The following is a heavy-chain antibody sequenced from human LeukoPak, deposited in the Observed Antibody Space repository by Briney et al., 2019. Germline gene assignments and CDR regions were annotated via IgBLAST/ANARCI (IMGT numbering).Heavy chain of an antibody. V-gene: IGHV3-23*01. Sequence: SGGSLRLSCAASGFTFSSYAMSWVRQAPGKGLEWVSAISGSGGSTYYADSVKGRFTISRDNSKNTLYLQMNSLRAEDTAVYYCARAEDPAEYFQHWGQGTLVTVSS. CDR1: GFTFSSYA. CDR3: ARAEDPAEYFQH. J-gene: IGHJ1*01. CDR2: ISGSGGST.